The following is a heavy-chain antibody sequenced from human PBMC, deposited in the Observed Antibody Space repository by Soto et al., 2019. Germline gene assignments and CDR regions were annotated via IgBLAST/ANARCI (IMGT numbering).Heavy chain of an antibody. CDR2: IYASGSA. V-gene: IGHV4-31*03. CDR3: ARAGKDISTHGGWNAFDL. D-gene: IGHD2-15*01. Sequence: QVQLQEAGPGLVKPSQTLSLTCTVSGDSIRGVAYFWTWIRQRPGKGLEWLGNIYASGSAYTNPSLKSRVGLSVDTAQNQFALGLASVTAADSAGYYCARAGKDISTHGGWNAFDLWGQGTEVSVFS. CDR1: GDSIRGVAYF. J-gene: IGHJ3*01.